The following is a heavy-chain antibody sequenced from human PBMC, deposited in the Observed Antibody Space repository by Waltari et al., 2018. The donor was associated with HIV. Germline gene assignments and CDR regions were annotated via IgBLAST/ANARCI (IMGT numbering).Heavy chain of an antibody. J-gene: IGHJ4*02. D-gene: IGHD3-22*01. Sequence: EVQLVESGGGLVKPGGSLRLSCAASGFTFSRYSMNWVRQAPGKGLECVSSISSSSSYIYYADSGKGRFTISRDNAKNSLYLQMNSLRAEDTAVYYCARDSGPYYYDSSGYASFDYWGQGTLVTVSS. CDR3: ARDSGPYYYDSSGYASFDY. CDR1: GFTFSRYS. V-gene: IGHV3-21*01. CDR2: ISSSSSYI.